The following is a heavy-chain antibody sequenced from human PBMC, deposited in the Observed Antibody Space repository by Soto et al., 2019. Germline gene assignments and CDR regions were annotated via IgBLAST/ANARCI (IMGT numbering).Heavy chain of an antibody. CDR1: GFTFSSYS. D-gene: IGHD2-2*01. CDR3: ASDIVVVPAAIPGGYYYGMDV. CDR2: ISSSSSYI. J-gene: IGHJ6*02. Sequence: PRLSCAASGFTFSSYSMNWVRQAPGKGLEWVSSISSSSSYIYYADSVKGRFTISRDNAKNSLYLQMNSLRAEDTAVYYCASDIVVVPAAIPGGYYYGMDVWGQGTTVTVSS. V-gene: IGHV3-21*01.